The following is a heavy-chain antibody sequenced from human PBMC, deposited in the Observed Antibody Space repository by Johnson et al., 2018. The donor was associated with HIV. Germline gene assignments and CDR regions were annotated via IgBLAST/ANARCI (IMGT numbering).Heavy chain of an antibody. CDR1: GFTFSSFA. D-gene: IGHD6-13*01. V-gene: IGHV3-30-3*01. Sequence: QVQLMESGGDVVQPGRSLRLSCAASGFTFSSFAMHWVRQAPGKGLEWVAVISYDGNNRYYADSVKGRFTLSRDNSKNTLYLQMNSLRPEDTAVFYCASAEIAAAATGHDAFDIWGQGTMVTVS. J-gene: IGHJ3*02. CDR2: ISYDGNNR. CDR3: ASAEIAAAATGHDAFDI.